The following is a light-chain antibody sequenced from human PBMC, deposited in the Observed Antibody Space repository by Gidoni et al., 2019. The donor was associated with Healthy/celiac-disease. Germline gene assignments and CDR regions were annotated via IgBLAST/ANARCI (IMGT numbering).Light chain of an antibody. J-gene: IGLJ1*01. V-gene: IGLV3-1*01. CDR2: QDS. CDR1: KLGDKY. Sequence: SSELTLPPPVSVSPGQTASITCSGDKLGDKYACWYQQKPGQSPVLVIYQDSKRPSGIPERFSGSNSGNTATLTISGTQAMDEADYYCQAWDSSNYVFGTGTKVTVL. CDR3: QAWDSSNYV.